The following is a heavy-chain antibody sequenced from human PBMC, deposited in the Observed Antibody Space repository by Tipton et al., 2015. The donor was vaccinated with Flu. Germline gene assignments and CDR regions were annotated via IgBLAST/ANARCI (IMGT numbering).Heavy chain of an antibody. J-gene: IGHJ5*02. CDR3: ARVIPARLDP. D-gene: IGHD3-16*01. V-gene: IGHV3-7*01. CDR2: IKQDGSEK. Sequence: SLRLSCAASGFTFSSYWMSWVRQAAGKGLEWVANIKQDGSEKYYVDSVKGRFTTSRDNAKNSLYLQMNSLRAEDTAMYYCARVIPARLDPWGQGTLVAVSS. CDR1: GFTFSSYW.